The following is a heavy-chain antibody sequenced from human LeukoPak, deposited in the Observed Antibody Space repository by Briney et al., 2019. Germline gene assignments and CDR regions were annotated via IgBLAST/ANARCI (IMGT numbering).Heavy chain of an antibody. J-gene: IGHJ4*02. V-gene: IGHV3-21*01. D-gene: IGHD1-26*01. CDR3: ARDFRSGSQTVFDY. CDR2: ISSSSSYI. Sequence: GGSLRLSCAASGFTFSSYSKNWVRQAPGKGLEWVSSISSSSSYIYYADSVKGRFTISRDNAKNSLYLQMNSLRAEDTAVYYCARDFRSGSQTVFDYWGQGTLVTVSS. CDR1: GFTFSSYS.